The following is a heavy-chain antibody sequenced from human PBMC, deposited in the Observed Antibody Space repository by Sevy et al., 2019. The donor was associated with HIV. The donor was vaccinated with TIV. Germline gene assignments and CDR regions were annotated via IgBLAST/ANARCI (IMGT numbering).Heavy chain of an antibody. CDR1: GYTLTELS. CDR3: ATVWYYYDSSGYPNWFDP. V-gene: IGHV1-24*01. CDR2: FDPEDGET. Sequence: ASVKVSCKVSGYTLTELSMHWVRQAPGKGLEWMGGFDPEDGETIYAQKFQGRVTMTEDTSTDTAYMELSSLSSEDTAVYYCATVWYYYDSSGYPNWFDPWGQGTLVTVSS. J-gene: IGHJ5*02. D-gene: IGHD3-22*01.